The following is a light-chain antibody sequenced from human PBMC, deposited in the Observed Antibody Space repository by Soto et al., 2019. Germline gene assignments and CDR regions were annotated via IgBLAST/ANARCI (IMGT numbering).Light chain of an antibody. CDR1: SSDVGYYNY. J-gene: IGLJ2*01. V-gene: IGLV2-8*01. CDR2: EVN. Sequence: QSALTQPPSASGSPGQSVTISCTGTSSDVGYYNYVSWYQQHPGRAPKLIIYEVNKRPSGVPDRFSGSKSGNTASLTVSGLQAEDEAEHYCTSYAVGKNVVFGGGTKLTVL. CDR3: TSYAVGKNVV.